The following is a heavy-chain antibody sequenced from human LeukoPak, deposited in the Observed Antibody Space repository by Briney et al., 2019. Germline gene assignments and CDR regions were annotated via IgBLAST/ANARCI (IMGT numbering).Heavy chain of an antibody. CDR1: GGSISGYY. J-gene: IGHJ6*03. Sequence: PSETLSLTSTVSGGSISGYYWSWIRQPPGMPLEWIGYMYYSGNTNYNPSLKSRVTISVDTSKSQFSLKLRFVTAADTAVYYCARNAHMDVWGKGTTVTVSS. CDR3: ARNAHMDV. D-gene: IGHD2-2*01. CDR2: MYYSGNT. V-gene: IGHV4-59*01.